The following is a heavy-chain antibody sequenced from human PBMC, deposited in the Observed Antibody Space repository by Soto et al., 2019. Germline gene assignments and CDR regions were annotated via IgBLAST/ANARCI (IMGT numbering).Heavy chain of an antibody. CDR2: IWYDGSNK. Sequence: GGSLRLSCAASGFTFSSYGMHWVRQAPGKGLEWVAVIWYDGSNKYYADSVKGRFTISRDNSKNTLYLQMNSLRAEDTAVYYCAVDAVFGVVGNWFDPWGQGTLVTVSS. V-gene: IGHV3-33*01. J-gene: IGHJ5*02. CDR3: AVDAVFGVVGNWFDP. D-gene: IGHD3-3*01. CDR1: GFTFSSYG.